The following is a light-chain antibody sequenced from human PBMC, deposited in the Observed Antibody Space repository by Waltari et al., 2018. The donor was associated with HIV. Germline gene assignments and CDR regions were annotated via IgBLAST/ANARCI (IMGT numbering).Light chain of an antibody. J-gene: IGLJ2*01. V-gene: IGLV4-69*01. CDR1: SGHSNYA. CDR2: INDDGSH. CDR3: QTWASGVVV. Sequence: QLVLTQSPSASASLGASVKLTCTLSSGHSNYAIAWPRQPPEKGPRYLMKINDDGSHAKGDGIPDRFSGSSSGAERYLTISSLQSEDEADYYCQTWASGVVVFGGGTKLTVL.